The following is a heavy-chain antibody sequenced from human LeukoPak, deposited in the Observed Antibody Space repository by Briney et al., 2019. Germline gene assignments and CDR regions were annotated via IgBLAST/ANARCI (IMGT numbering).Heavy chain of an antibody. J-gene: IGHJ4*02. D-gene: IGHD1-1*01. CDR2: INPNSGGT. CDR3: ARGNWNDDSFDY. CDR1: GYTFTGYY. Sequence: ASVKVSCKASGYTFTGYYMHWVRQAPGQGLEWMGWINPNSGGTNYAQKFQGRVTMTRDTSISTAYMELSRLRSDNTAVYYCARGNWNDDSFDYWGQGTLVTVSS. V-gene: IGHV1-2*02.